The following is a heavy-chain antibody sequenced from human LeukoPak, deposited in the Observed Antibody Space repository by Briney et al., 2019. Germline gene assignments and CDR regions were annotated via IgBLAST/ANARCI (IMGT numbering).Heavy chain of an antibody. CDR2: ISSSGSTI. CDR3: ARGVNYDFWSGYFAVAGHRFDP. D-gene: IGHD3-3*01. V-gene: IGHV3-11*01. J-gene: IGHJ5*02. CDR1: GFTFSDYY. Sequence: GGSLRLSCAASGFTFSDYYMSWIRQAPGKGLEWVSYISSSGSTIYYADSVKGRFTISRDNAKNSLYLQMNSLRAEDTAVYYCARGVNYDFWSGYFAVAGHRFDPWGQGTLVTVSS.